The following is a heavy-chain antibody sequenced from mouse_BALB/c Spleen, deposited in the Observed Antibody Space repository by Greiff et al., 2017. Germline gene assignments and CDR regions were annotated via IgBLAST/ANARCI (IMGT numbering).Heavy chain of an antibody. D-gene: IGHD2-4*01. V-gene: IGHV3-6*02. CDR2: ISYDGSN. Sequence: DVKLVESGPGLVKPSQSLSLTCSVTGYSFTSGYYWNWIRQFPGNKLEWMGYISYDGSNNYNPSLKNRISITRDTSKNQFFLKLNSVTTEDTATYYCAREADSGNGMDYWGQGTSVTVSS. J-gene: IGHJ4*01. CDR1: GYSFTSGYY. CDR3: AREADSGNGMDY.